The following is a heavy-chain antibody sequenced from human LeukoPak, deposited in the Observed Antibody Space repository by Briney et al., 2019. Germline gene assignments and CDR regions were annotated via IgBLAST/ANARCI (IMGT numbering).Heavy chain of an antibody. J-gene: IGHJ4*02. D-gene: IGHD2-2*02. Sequence: ASVKVSCKASGYTFTGYYMHWVRQAPGQGLEWMGWINPNSGGTNYAQKFQGRVTMTRDTSISTAYMELSRLRSDDTAVYYCASFQAVLCSSTSCYKKATDYCGQGTLVTVSS. CDR3: ASFQAVLCSSTSCYKKATDY. V-gene: IGHV1-2*02. CDR2: INPNSGGT. CDR1: GYTFTGYY.